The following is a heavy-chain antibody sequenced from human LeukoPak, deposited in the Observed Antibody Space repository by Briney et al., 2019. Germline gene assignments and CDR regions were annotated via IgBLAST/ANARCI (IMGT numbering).Heavy chain of an antibody. Sequence: PGGSLRLSCAASGFTFDDYAMHWVRQAPGKGLEWVSGISWNSGSIGYADSVKGRFTISRDNAKNSLYLQMNSLRAEDTALYYCAKDAEGPVETFYYYYGTDVWGQGTTVTVSS. CDR3: AKDAEGPVETFYYYYGTDV. D-gene: IGHD5-24*01. V-gene: IGHV3-9*01. CDR2: ISWNSGSI. CDR1: GFTFDDYA. J-gene: IGHJ6*02.